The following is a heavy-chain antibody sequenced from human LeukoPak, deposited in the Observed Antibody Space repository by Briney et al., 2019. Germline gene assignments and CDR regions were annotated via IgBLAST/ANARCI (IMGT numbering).Heavy chain of an antibody. V-gene: IGHV4-34*01. Sequence: SETLSLTCAVYGGSFSGYYWSWIRQPPGKGLEWIGEINHSGSTNYNPSLKSRVTISVDTSKNQFSLKLSSVTAADTAVYYCARDLGSGVAVWFDPWGQGTLVTVSS. CDR1: GGSFSGYY. D-gene: IGHD6-19*01. J-gene: IGHJ5*02. CDR2: INHSGST. CDR3: ARDLGSGVAVWFDP.